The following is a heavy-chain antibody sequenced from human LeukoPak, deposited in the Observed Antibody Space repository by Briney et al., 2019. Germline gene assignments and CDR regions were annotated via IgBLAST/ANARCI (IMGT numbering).Heavy chain of an antibody. CDR3: ARGLYDTSGYYLSDFDY. D-gene: IGHD3-22*01. V-gene: IGHV4-59*01. CDR1: GGSISTYS. Sequence: ASETLSLTCTVSGGSISTYSWNWIRQPPAKGLEWIGYINYSGSTDYNPSLKSRVTISVDTSKNQFSLKLSSLIAADTAVYYCARGLYDTSGYYLSDFDYWGQGTLVTVSS. CDR2: INYSGST. J-gene: IGHJ4*02.